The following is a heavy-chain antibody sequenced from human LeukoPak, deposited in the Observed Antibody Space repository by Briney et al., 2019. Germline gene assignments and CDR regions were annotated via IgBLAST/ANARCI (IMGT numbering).Heavy chain of an antibody. D-gene: IGHD6-13*01. CDR2: ISSSGSTI. CDR1: GFTFSDYY. CDR3: ARWLGQQLRYYYMDV. Sequence: GGSLRLSCAASGFTFSDYYMSWIRQAPGKGLEWVSYISSSGSTIYYADSVKGRFTISRDNAKNSLYLQMNSLRAEDTAVYYCARWLGQQLRYYYMDVWGKGTTVTVSS. V-gene: IGHV3-11*04. J-gene: IGHJ6*03.